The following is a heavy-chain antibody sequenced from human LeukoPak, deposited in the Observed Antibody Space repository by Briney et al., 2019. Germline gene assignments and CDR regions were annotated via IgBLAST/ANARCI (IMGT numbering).Heavy chain of an antibody. J-gene: IGHJ4*02. D-gene: IGHD3-22*01. CDR2: IYSGGST. V-gene: IGHV3-53*01. CDR1: GFTVSSNY. CDR3: ARDSTDSSGHEGGDY. Sequence: PGVSLRLSCAASGFTVSSNYMSWVRQAPGKGLEWVSIIYSGGSTYYADSVKGRFTISRDNSKNTLYLQMNSLRAEDTAMYYCARDSTDSSGHEGGDYWGQGTLITVSS.